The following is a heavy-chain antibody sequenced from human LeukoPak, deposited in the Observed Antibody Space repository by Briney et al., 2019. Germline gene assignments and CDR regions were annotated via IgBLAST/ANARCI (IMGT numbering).Heavy chain of an antibody. J-gene: IGHJ2*01. CDR2: IYYSGST. V-gene: IGHV4-61*01. CDR1: GGSVSSGSYY. D-gene: IGHD6-19*01. Sequence: SETLSLTCTVSGGSVSSGSYYWSWIRQPPGRGLEWIGYIYYSGSTNYNPSLKSRVTISVDTSKNQVSLKLSSVTAADTAVYYCARVGRYSSGWSYWYFDLWGRGTLVTVSS. CDR3: ARVGRYSSGWSYWYFDL.